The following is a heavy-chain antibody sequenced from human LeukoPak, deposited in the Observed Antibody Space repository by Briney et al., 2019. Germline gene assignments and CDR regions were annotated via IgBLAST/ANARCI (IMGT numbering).Heavy chain of an antibody. J-gene: IGHJ5*02. CDR2: IIPIFGTA. V-gene: IGHV1-69*06. CDR3: ARVRTPYYDFWSAPLVPFDP. D-gene: IGHD3-3*01. CDR1: GGTFSSYA. Sequence: GSSVKVSCKASGGTFSSYAISWVRQAPGQGLEWMGGIIPIFGTANYAQEFQGRVTITADKSTSTAYMELSSLRSDDTAVYYCARVRTPYYDFWSAPLVPFDPWGQGTLVTVSS.